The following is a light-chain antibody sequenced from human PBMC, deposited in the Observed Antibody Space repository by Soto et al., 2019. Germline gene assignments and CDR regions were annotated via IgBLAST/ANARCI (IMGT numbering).Light chain of an antibody. CDR3: QQRSNWPPRIT. Sequence: EIVLTQSPSTLSLSPGERATLSCRASQSVSSYLACYQQKPGQAPRLLIYDASTRATGIPARFSGSGSGTDFTLTVSSLEPEDFAVYYCQQRSNWPPRITFGQGTRLEIK. J-gene: IGKJ5*01. CDR1: QSVSSY. V-gene: IGKV3-11*01. CDR2: DAS.